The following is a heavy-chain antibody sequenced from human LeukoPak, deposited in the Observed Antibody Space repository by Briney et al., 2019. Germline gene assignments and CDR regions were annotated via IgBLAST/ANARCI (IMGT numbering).Heavy chain of an antibody. CDR3: ARLRPEGAAGSPDY. Sequence: PSETLSLTCTVSGGSISSSSHYWGWIRQPPGKGLEWIGSIFYSGSTYYNPSLKSRVTIFVDTSKNQFSLKLSSVTAADTAVYYCARLRPEGAAGSPDYWGQGTLVTVSS. J-gene: IGHJ4*02. D-gene: IGHD6-13*01. CDR1: GGSISSSSHY. V-gene: IGHV4-39*01. CDR2: IFYSGST.